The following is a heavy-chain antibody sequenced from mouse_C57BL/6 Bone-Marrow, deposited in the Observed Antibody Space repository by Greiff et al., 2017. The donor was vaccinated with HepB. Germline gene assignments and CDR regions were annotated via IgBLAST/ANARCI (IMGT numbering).Heavy chain of an antibody. CDR1: GYTFTSYG. CDR3: GSYYSNYGNSFGY. Sequence: QVQLKQSGAELARPGASVKLSCKASGYTFTSYGMRWVKQRPGQGLEWIGKIYPKSGNTYYNEKFKSKATLTADKSSSTAYMKLRSLTSEDAAVYYCGSYYSNYGNSFGYWGQGTTLTVSS. J-gene: IGHJ2*01. CDR2: IYPKSGNT. V-gene: IGHV1-81*01. D-gene: IGHD2-5*01.